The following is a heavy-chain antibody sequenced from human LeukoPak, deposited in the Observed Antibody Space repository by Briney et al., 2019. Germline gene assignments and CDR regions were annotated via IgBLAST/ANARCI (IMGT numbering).Heavy chain of an antibody. CDR1: GYSFTSYW. V-gene: IGHV5-51*01. CDR2: IYPGDSDT. J-gene: IGHJ4*02. Sequence: GESLKISCKGSGYSFTSYWIGWVRQMPGKGLEWMGIIYPGDSDTRYSPSFQGQVTISADKSISTAYLQWSSLKASDTAMYYCARQTYYDILTGYGPPTLDYWGQGTLVTVSS. D-gene: IGHD3-9*01. CDR3: ARQTYYDILTGYGPPTLDY.